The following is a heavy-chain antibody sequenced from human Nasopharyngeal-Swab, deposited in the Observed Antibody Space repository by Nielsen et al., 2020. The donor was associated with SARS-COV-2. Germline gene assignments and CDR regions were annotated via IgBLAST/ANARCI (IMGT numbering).Heavy chain of an antibody. J-gene: IGHJ4*02. Sequence: ASVKVSFKASGYSFRSYGINWVRQAPGQGLEWMGWISIYNGDRNYAEKLQGRVSMTTDTSTTTAFMELTSLRSDDTAVYYCARDVEEWLVVPSLSFDHWGQGTLVTVSS. CDR3: ARDVEEWLVVPSLSFDH. V-gene: IGHV1-18*01. CDR1: GYSFRSYG. CDR2: ISIYNGDR. D-gene: IGHD5-18*01.